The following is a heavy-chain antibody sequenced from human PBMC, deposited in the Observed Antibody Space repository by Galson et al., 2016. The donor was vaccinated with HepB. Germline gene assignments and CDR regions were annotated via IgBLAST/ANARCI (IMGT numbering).Heavy chain of an antibody. Sequence: SLRLSCAASGFTFNNAWMTWVRQAPGKGLEWVGRIKSKTDGGTADYAAPVKGRFSISRDDSKNTLYLQMNSLKTEDTAVYYCTTYSSWYADYYYYYYIDVWGKGTTVTVSS. J-gene: IGHJ6*03. V-gene: IGHV3-15*01. CDR3: TTYSSWYADYYYYYYIDV. CDR2: IKSKTDGGTA. D-gene: IGHD6-13*01. CDR1: GFTFNNAW.